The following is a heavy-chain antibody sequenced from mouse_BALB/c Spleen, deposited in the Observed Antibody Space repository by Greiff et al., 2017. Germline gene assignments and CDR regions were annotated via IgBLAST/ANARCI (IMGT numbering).Heavy chain of an antibody. CDR2: IDPSDSET. J-gene: IGHJ1*01. Sequence: QVQLQQPGAELVKPGAPVKLSCKASGYTFTSYWMNWVKQRPGRGLEWIGRIDPSDSETHYNQKFKDKATLTVDKSSSTAYIQLSSLTSEDSAVYYCAREDYYGSSYWYFDVWGAGTTVTFSS. V-gene: IGHV1-69*02. D-gene: IGHD1-1*01. CDR1: GYTFTSYW. CDR3: AREDYYGSSYWYFDV.